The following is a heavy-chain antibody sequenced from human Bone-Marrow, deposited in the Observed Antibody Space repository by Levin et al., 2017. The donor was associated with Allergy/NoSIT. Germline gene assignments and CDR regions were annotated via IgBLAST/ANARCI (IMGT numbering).Heavy chain of an antibody. Sequence: PSETLSLTCTVSGGSISSGSYYWSWIRQPAGKGLEWIGRIYTSGSTSYNPSLRGRVTISVDTSKNQFSLRLSSVTAADTAVYFCSREGYCSSTSCYSQRRPTSSDAFDSWGQGTMVTVSS. CDR1: GGSISSGSYY. D-gene: IGHD2-2*01. CDR2: IYTSGST. V-gene: IGHV4-61*02. CDR3: SREGYCSSTSCYSQRRPTSSDAFDS. J-gene: IGHJ3*02.